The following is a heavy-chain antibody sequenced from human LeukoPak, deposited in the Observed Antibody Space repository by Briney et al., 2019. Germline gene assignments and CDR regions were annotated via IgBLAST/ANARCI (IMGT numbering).Heavy chain of an antibody. Sequence: SQTLSLTCVISGDSVSSNSAAWNWIRQSPSRGLEWLGRTYYRSKWYNDYATAVKSQITIAPDTSKNQFSLQLNSVTPEDTAVYYCARAGLGYNRNPDFDYWGQGTLVTVSS. D-gene: IGHD5-24*01. CDR1: GDSVSSNSAA. CDR2: TYYRSKWYN. V-gene: IGHV6-1*01. CDR3: ARAGLGYNRNPDFDY. J-gene: IGHJ4*02.